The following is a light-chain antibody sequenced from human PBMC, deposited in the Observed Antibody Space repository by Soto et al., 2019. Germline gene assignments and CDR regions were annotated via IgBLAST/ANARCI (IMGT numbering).Light chain of an antibody. Sequence: QSALTQPASMSGSPGQSITISCTGTSSDVGGYNYVSWYQHHPGKAPKLMIYDVSNRPSGVSNRFSGSKFGNTASLTISGLQAEDEADYYCASYTSISTLVFGGGTKLTVL. CDR2: DVS. J-gene: IGLJ2*01. V-gene: IGLV2-14*03. CDR3: ASYTSISTLV. CDR1: SSDVGGYNY.